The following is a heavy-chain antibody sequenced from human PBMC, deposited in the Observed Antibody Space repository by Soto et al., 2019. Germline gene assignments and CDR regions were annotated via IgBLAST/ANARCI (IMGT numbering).Heavy chain of an antibody. J-gene: IGHJ4*02. D-gene: IGHD3-10*01. Sequence: QVQLVQSGAEVKRPGSSVKVSCKASGDTFTFYSINWVRQAPGLGLEWMGRINPILSMSNYAQRFQGRVTMTADKSTRTAYKELSSLRSEDTAIYYCASSYGSGYRAFDYWGQGALVTVSS. CDR3: ASSYGSGYRAFDY. V-gene: IGHV1-69*02. CDR1: GDTFTFYS. CDR2: INPILSMS.